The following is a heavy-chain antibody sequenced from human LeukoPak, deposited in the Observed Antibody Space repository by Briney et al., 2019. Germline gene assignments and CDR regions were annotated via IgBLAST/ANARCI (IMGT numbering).Heavy chain of an antibody. V-gene: IGHV3-7*01. CDR1: GFTFSSYW. J-gene: IGHJ4*02. D-gene: IGHD1-26*01. CDR3: ARVGLRVGATSFDY. Sequence: GGSLRLSCAASGFTFSSYWMSWVRQAPGKGLEWVANIKQDGSEKYYVDSVKGRFAISRDNAKNSLYLQMNSLRAEDTAVYYCARVGLRVGATSFDYWGQGTLVTVSS. CDR2: IKQDGSEK.